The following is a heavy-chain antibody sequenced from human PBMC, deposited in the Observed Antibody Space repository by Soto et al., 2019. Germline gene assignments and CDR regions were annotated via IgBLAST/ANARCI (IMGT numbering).Heavy chain of an antibody. CDR1: GFTFSSYA. J-gene: IGHJ4*02. V-gene: IGHV3-64D*08. Sequence: GGSLRLSCSASGFTFSSYAMHWVRQAPGKGLEYVSAISSNGGSTYYADSVKGRFTISRDNSNNTLYLQMGSLRAEDTAVYYCVRNGRDIVVVPAALRGYSGYDYFDYWGQGTLVTVSS. D-gene: IGHD2-2*01. CDR3: VRNGRDIVVVPAALRGYSGYDYFDY. CDR2: ISSNGGST.